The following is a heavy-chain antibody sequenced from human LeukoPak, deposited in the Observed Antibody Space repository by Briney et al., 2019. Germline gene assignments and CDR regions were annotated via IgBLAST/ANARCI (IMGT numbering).Heavy chain of an antibody. CDR1: GFTFDDYA. V-gene: IGHV3-23*01. D-gene: IGHD2-21*02. CDR3: AKVGGSRGVVVTLYYFDY. Sequence: GRSLRLSCAASGFTFDDYAMHWGREAPVKCLEWDSGISGSGGSTYYADSVKGRFSISSDNSKNTLYLQMNSLRAEDTAVYYCAKVGGSRGVVVTLYYFDYWGQGTLVTVSS. J-gene: IGHJ4*02. CDR2: ISGSGGST.